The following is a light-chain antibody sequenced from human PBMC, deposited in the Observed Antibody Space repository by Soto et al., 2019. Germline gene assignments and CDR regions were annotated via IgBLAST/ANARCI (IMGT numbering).Light chain of an antibody. Sequence: DIQMTQSPSSVSASVGDRVTITCRASQGISNYLAWYQQKPGKAPKLLIYLTSRLQTGVPSRFSGSGSGTEFTLTISSLQPEDVAVYYCQQYDNSVWTFGQGTKVDIK. V-gene: IGKV1-12*01. CDR2: LTS. CDR1: QGISNY. J-gene: IGKJ1*01. CDR3: QQYDNSVWT.